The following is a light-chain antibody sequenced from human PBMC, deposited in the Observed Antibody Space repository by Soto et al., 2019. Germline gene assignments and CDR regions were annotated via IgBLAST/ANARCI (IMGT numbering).Light chain of an antibody. CDR2: AAS. Sequence: DIPMTQSPSSLSASVGDRVTITCRTSQSISIYLNWYQQKPGKAPKLLIYAASSLQRGVPLRFSGAGSGTDFTLTISSLQPEDFAIYYCQQSYSTPWTFGQGTKVEIK. V-gene: IGKV1-39*01. J-gene: IGKJ1*01. CDR3: QQSYSTPWT. CDR1: QSISIY.